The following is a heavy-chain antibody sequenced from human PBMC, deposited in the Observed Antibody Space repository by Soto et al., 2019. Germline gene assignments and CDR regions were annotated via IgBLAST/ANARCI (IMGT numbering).Heavy chain of an antibody. J-gene: IGHJ4*02. D-gene: IGHD1-1*01. Sequence: QVHLVQSGAEVKKPGASVKVSCKGSGYDFTTYGITWVRQAPGQGLEWMAWISAHNGNTDYAQKLQGSVTVTRDTSTSTAYMELRSLRSDDTAMYYFARGRYGDYWGQGALVTVAS. CDR1: GYDFTTYG. V-gene: IGHV1-18*01. CDR2: ISAHNGNT. CDR3: ARGRYGDY.